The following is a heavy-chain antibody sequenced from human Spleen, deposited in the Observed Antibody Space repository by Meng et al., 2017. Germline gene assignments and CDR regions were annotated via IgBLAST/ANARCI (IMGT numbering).Heavy chain of an antibody. Sequence: QVPLVQSGGEVKKPGSSVKVSGKASGGTFSSYAISWVRQAPGQGLEWLGRINPKSGDKHYAQRFQARVTMTGDTSISTAYMELSGLRSDDTAMYYCARDEDISAAGKLFGDYWGQGTLVTVSS. CDR2: INPKSGDK. D-gene: IGHD6-25*01. CDR3: ARDEDISAAGKLFGDY. J-gene: IGHJ4*02. V-gene: IGHV1-2*06. CDR1: GGTFSSYA.